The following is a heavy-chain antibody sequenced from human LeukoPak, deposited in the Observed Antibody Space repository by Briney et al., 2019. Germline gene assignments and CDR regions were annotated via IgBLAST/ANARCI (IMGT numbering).Heavy chain of an antibody. CDR1: GFIFSDYY. D-gene: IGHD3-9*01. J-gene: IGHJ3*02. Sequence: GGSLRLSCAASGFIFSDYYMSWIRQAPGKGLEWVSSISSSSSYIYYADSVKGRFTISRDNAKNSLYLQMNSLRAEDTAVYYCARDYDILTGYYTHHAFDIWGQGTMVTVSS. CDR2: ISSSSSYI. CDR3: ARDYDILTGYYTHHAFDI. V-gene: IGHV3-11*06.